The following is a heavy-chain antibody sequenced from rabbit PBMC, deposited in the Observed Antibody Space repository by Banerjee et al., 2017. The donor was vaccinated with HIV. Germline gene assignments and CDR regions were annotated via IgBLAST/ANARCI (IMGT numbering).Heavy chain of an antibody. V-gene: IGHV1S45*01. CDR2: INTISGDT. CDR3: ARDLAGVIGWNFGL. J-gene: IGHJ3*01. CDR1: GFDFSGNK. Sequence: QEQLEESGGDLVKPEGSLTLTCKASGFDFSGNKMFWVRQAPGKGLEWIACINTISGDTVYATWAKGRFTISKASWTTVTLQMTSLTAADTASYFCARDLAGVIGWNFGLWGQGTLVTVS. D-gene: IGHD4-1*01.